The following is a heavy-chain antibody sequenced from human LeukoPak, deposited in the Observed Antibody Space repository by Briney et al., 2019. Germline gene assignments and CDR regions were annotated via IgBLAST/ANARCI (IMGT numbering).Heavy chain of an antibody. CDR1: GGSISSSSYY. J-gene: IGHJ5*02. CDR2: IYYSGST. CDR3: ARRDRDCSSTSCYGFDP. Sequence: PSETLSLTCTVSGGSISSSSYYWGWIRQPPGKGLEWIGSIYYSGSTYYNPSLKSRVTISVDTSKNQFSLKLSSVTAADTAVYCCARRDRDCSSTSCYGFDPWGQGTLVTVSS. D-gene: IGHD2-2*01. V-gene: IGHV4-39*01.